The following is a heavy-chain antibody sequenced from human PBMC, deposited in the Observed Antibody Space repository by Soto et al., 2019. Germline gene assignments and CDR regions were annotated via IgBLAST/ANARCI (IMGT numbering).Heavy chain of an antibody. V-gene: IGHV1-46*01. CDR3: ARGPQLLFSSGWYLDS. Sequence: ASVKVSCKASGYTFASYYRQWVRQAPGQGLEWMGIINPSGGSTSYAQKFQGRVTMTRDTSTSTVYMELSSLRAEDTAVYYCARGPQLLFSSGWYLDSWGQGTLVTVSS. CDR1: GYTFASYY. D-gene: IGHD6-19*01. CDR2: INPSGGST. J-gene: IGHJ4*02.